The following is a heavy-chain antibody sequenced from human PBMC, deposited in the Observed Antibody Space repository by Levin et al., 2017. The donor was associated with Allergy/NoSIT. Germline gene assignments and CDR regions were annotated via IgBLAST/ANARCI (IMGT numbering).Heavy chain of an antibody. CDR3: AREGWFGELLTYYYDYGMDV. J-gene: IGHJ6*02. D-gene: IGHD3-10*01. CDR2: IIPIFGTA. Sequence: SVKVSCQASGGTFSSYAISWVRQAPGQGLEWMGGIIPIFGTANYAQKFQGRVTITADKSTSTAYMELSSLRSEDTAVYYWAREGWFGELLTYYYDYGMDVWGQGTTVTVSS. V-gene: IGHV1-69*06. CDR1: GGTFSSYA.